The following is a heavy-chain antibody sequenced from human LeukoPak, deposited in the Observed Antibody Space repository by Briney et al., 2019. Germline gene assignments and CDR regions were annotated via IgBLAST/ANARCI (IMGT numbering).Heavy chain of an antibody. V-gene: IGHV4-4*07. CDR2: IYTSGST. J-gene: IGHJ4*02. CDR1: GGSISSYY. Sequence: SETLSLTCTVSGGSISSYYWCWIRQPAGKGLEWIGRIYTSGSTNYNPSLKSRVTISVDTSKNQFSLKLSSVTAADTAVYYCAALGTRYYFDYWGRRTLVTVSS. CDR3: AALGTRYYFDY.